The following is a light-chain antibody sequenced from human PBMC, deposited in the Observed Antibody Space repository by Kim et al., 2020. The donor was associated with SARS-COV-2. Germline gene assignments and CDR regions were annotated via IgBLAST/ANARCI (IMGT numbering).Light chain of an antibody. CDR1: QGISSS. V-gene: IGKV1-27*01. CDR2: AAS. CDR3: QKYDSAPST. J-gene: IGKJ1*01. Sequence: IQMTQSPSSLSASVGDRVTITCRASQGISSSLAWYQQSPGKVPKLLIYAASALQSGVPSRFSGSGSGTDFTLTISSLQPEDVATYYCQKYDSAPSTFGQGTKVDIK.